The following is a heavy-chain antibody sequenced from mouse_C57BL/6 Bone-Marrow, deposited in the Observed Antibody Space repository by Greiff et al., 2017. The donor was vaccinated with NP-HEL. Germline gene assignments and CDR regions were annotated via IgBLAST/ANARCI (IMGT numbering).Heavy chain of an antibody. Sequence: EVKVVESGGGLVKPGGSLKLSCAASGFTFSDYGMHWVRQAPEKGLEWVAYISSGSSTIYYADTVKGRFTISRDNAKNTLFLQMTSLRSEDTAMYYCARRLRRYYAMDYWGQGTSVTVSS. CDR1: GFTFSDYG. D-gene: IGHD2-4*01. V-gene: IGHV5-17*01. CDR3: ARRLRRYYAMDY. CDR2: ISSGSSTI. J-gene: IGHJ4*01.